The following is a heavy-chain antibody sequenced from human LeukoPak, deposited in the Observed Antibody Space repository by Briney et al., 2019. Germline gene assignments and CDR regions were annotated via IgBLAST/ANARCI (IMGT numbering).Heavy chain of an antibody. V-gene: IGHV4-59*12. D-gene: IGHD3-10*01. Sequence: SETLSLTCTVSGGSISSYYWSWIRQPPGKGLEWIGYIYYSGSTNYNPSLKSRVTISVDTSKNQFSLKLSSVTAADTAVYYCARDLVLYGSGTEKDAFDIWGQGTMVTVSS. J-gene: IGHJ3*02. CDR1: GGSISSYY. CDR3: ARDLVLYGSGTEKDAFDI. CDR2: IYYSGST.